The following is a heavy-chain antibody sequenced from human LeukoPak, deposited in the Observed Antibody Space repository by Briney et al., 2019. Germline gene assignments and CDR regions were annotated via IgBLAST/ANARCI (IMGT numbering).Heavy chain of an antibody. CDR1: GGPISSGSYY. CDR2: IYTSGST. CDR3: ARVTSSGYYYYYMDV. J-gene: IGHJ6*03. Sequence: SQTLSLTCTVSGGPISSGSYYWSWIRQPAGKGLEWIGRIYTSGSTNYNPSLKSRVTISVDTSKNQFSLKLSSVTAADTAVYYCARVTSSGYYYYYMDVWGKGTTVTVSS. V-gene: IGHV4-61*02. D-gene: IGHD3-22*01.